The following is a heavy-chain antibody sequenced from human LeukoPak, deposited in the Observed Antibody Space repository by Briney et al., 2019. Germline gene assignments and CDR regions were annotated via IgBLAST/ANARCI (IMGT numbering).Heavy chain of an antibody. CDR2: LYTSGST. J-gene: IGHJ5*02. D-gene: IGHD5-24*01. CDR3: ARARDGYNSNWFDP. CDR1: GGSISSGSYY. Sequence: SETLSLTCTVSGGSISSGSYYWSWIRQPAGKELEWIGRLYTSGSTNYNPSLKSRVTISVDTSKNQFSLKLSSVTAADTAVYYCARARDGYNSNWFDPWGQGTLVTVSS. V-gene: IGHV4-61*02.